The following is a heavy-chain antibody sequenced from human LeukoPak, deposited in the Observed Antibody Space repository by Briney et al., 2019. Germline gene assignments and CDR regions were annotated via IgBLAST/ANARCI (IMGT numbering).Heavy chain of an antibody. V-gene: IGHV1-2*02. CDR3: ASRGSGRHQPDY. J-gene: IGHJ4*02. D-gene: IGHD6-19*01. CDR1: GYTFTSNY. CDR2: INPNSAGT. Sequence: GASVKVSCKASGYTFTSNYMHWGRHAPGQGLEWMGWINPNSAGTNYAQKFQGRVTMTRDTSISTAYMELSRLRSDDTAVYYCASRGSGRHQPDYWGQGTLVTVSS.